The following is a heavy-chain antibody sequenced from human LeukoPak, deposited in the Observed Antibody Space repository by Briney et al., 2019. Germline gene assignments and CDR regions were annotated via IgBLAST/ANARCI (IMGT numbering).Heavy chain of an antibody. V-gene: IGHV4-4*02. CDR1: GVSISSSNW. Sequence: SETLSLTCTVSGVSISSSNWWNWVRLPPGKGLDWIGEISHTGSTKYSPSLKDRVTISKDNSKNQFSLKLNSVTAADTATYYCTRSSGWWSLDYWGQGALVTVSS. J-gene: IGHJ4*02. D-gene: IGHD6-19*01. CDR3: TRSSGWWSLDY. CDR2: ISHTGST.